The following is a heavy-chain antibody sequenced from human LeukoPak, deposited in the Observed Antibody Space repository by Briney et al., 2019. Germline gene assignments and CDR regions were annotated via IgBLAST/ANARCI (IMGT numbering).Heavy chain of an antibody. CDR2: IYYSGST. CDR3: ARARDTMSWFDP. Sequence: PSETLSLTCTVSGGSISSYYWSWIRQPPGKGLEWIGYIYYSGSTNYNPSLKSRVTISVDTSKNQFSLKLSSVTAADTAVYYCARARDTMSWFDPWGQGTLVTVSS. D-gene: IGHD5-18*01. J-gene: IGHJ5*02. V-gene: IGHV4-59*01. CDR1: GGSISSYY.